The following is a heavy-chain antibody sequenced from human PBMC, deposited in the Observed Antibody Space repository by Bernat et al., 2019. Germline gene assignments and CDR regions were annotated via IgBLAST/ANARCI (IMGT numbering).Heavy chain of an antibody. CDR2: ISSDGSGK. J-gene: IGHJ4*02. V-gene: IGHV3-7*03. CDR3: ARENWGAFDY. D-gene: IGHD7-27*01. Sequence: EVQLVESGGGLVQPGGSLRLSCAASGFTLSIYWMSWVRQAPGKRLEWVATISSDGSGKYYVDSMKGRFTISRDNAKSSQYLQMNSLGAEDTAVYYCARENWGAFDYWGQGTLVTVSS. CDR1: GFTLSIYW.